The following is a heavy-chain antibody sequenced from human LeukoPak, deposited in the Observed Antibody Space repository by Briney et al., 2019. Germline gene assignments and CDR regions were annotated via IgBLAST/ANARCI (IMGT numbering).Heavy chain of an antibody. CDR2: IYYSGST. CDR1: GGSISRSSYY. V-gene: IGHV4-39*07. D-gene: IGHD3-10*01. Sequence: SETLSLTCAVSGGSISRSSYYWGWIRQPPGKGLEWIGSIYYSGSTYYNPSLKSRVTISVDTSKNQFSLKLNSVTAADTAVYYCARDLDYYGSGSYYQIEYWGQGTLVTVSS. J-gene: IGHJ4*02. CDR3: ARDLDYYGSGSYYQIEY.